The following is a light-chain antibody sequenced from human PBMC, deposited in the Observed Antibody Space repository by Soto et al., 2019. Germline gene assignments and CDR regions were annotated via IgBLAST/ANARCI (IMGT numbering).Light chain of an antibody. V-gene: IGLV2-14*01. J-gene: IGLJ1*01. CDR3: SSYTTSNTRQIV. CDR2: DVS. Sequence: QSVLTQPASVSGSPGQSITISCTGTSSDVGGYNDVSWYQQHPGKAPKFMIYDVSNRPSGVSNRFSGSKSGNTASLTISGLQAEDEADYYCSSYTTSNTRQIVFGTGTKVTVL. CDR1: SSDVGGYND.